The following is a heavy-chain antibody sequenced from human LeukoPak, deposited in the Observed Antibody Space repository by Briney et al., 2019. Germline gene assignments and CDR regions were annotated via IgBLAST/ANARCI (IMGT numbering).Heavy chain of an antibody. V-gene: IGHV3-48*01. CDR1: GFTFSSYS. Sequence: GGSLRLSCAASGFTFSSYSMNWVRQAPGKGLEWVSYISSSSSTIYYADSVKGRFTISRDNAKNSLYLQMNSLRAEDTAVYYCARDLPYGSLPYYFDYWGQGTLVTVSS. CDR3: ARDLPYGSLPYYFDY. J-gene: IGHJ4*02. D-gene: IGHD1-26*01. CDR2: ISSSSSTI.